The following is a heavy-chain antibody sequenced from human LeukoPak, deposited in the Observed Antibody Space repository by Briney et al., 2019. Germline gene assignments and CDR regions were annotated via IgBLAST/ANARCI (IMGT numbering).Heavy chain of an antibody. CDR1: GGSISTYY. CDR2: VYYSGST. Sequence: SETLSLTCTVSGGSISTYYWSWIRQPPGKGLEWIGYVYYSGSTNYNPSLKSRLTISVDTSKNQFSLKLSSVTAADTAVHYCARATRSWFDPWGQGTLVTVSS. V-gene: IGHV4-59*01. CDR3: ARATRSWFDP. J-gene: IGHJ5*02.